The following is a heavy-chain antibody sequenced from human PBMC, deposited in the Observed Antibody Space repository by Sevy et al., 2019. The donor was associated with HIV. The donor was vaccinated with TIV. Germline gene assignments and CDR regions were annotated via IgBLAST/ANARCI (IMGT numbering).Heavy chain of an antibody. Sequence: GGSLRLSCAASGFTFSTYWMTWVRQAPGKGLEWVANINQEGSKKNYVDSMKGRFTLSRDKAKNSLYVQMNSLRAEDTAVYYCARVGIFEGSESHFRFIDYWGQGILVTVSS. CDR3: ARVGIFEGSESHFRFIDY. J-gene: IGHJ4*02. V-gene: IGHV3-7*04. D-gene: IGHD3-10*01. CDR2: INQEGSKK. CDR1: GFTFSTYW.